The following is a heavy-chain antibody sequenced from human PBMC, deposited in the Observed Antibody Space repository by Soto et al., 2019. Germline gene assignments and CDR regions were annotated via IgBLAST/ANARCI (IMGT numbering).Heavy chain of an antibody. V-gene: IGHV1-18*01. CDR1: GYTFTTYG. CDR2: ISAYNGDT. CDR3: AREARGNSRVDYYYYGMDV. Sequence: QVQLVQSGAEVKKPGASVKVSCKASGYTFTTYGISWVRQAPGQGLEWMGWISAYNGDTNYAQNLQGRVTMTTDTSTTTAYMELRSLRSADTAVYYCAREARGNSRVDYYYYGMDVWGQGTTVTVSS. D-gene: IGHD5-18*01. J-gene: IGHJ6*02.